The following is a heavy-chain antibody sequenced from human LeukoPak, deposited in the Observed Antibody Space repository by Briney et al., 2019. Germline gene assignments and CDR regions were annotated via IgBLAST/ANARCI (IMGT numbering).Heavy chain of an antibody. CDR3: AKENSGWTGDYFDY. CDR1: GFTFSSYA. J-gene: IGHJ4*02. Sequence: GESLKISCAASGFTFSSYAMSWVRQAPGKGLEWVSAISGSGGSTYYADSVKGRFTISRDNSKNTLYLQMNSLRAEDTAVYYCAKENSGWTGDYFDYWGQGTLVTVSS. D-gene: IGHD6-19*01. V-gene: IGHV3-23*01. CDR2: ISGSGGST.